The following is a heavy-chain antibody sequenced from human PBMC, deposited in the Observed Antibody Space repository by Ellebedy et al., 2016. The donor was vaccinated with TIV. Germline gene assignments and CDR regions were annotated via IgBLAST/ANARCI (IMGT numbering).Heavy chain of an antibody. J-gene: IGHJ4*02. CDR1: GFTFSTYG. D-gene: IGHD2-2*01. CDR3: AKHDYCSITACPFDY. Sequence: GESLKISXAASGFTFSTYGMSWVRQAPGKGLEWVSVIGGSGHTIYYADSVKGRFTISRDNSKNTLHLQMNSLRAEDTAVYYCAKHDYCSITACPFDYWGQGTLVPVSS. CDR2: IGGSGHTI. V-gene: IGHV3-23*01.